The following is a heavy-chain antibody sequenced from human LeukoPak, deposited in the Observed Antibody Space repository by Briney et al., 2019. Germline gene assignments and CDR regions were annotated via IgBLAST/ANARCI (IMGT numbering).Heavy chain of an antibody. CDR1: GGTFSRSA. CDR3: ARGLSAGVDVYYYYMDV. D-gene: IGHD3-10*01. Sequence: GASMKVSCKASGGTFSRSAISWVRQAPGQGLEWMGRIIPIFGTANYAQKFQGRVTITTDESTNTAYMELSSLRSEDTAVYYCARGLSAGVDVYYYYMDVWGKGTTVTVSS. V-gene: IGHV1-69*05. J-gene: IGHJ6*03. CDR2: IIPIFGTA.